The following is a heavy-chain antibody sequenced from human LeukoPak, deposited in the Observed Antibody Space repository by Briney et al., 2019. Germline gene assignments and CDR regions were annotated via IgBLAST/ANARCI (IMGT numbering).Heavy chain of an antibody. J-gene: IGHJ4*02. V-gene: IGHV5-51*01. CDR3: ARLGRSSGDVYSYGFDY. Sequence: GESLKISCKGSGYSFISYWIGWVRQMPGKGLEWMGIIYPGDSDTRYSPSFQGQVTISPDKSISTAYLQWSSLKVSDTAMYYCARLGRSSGDVYSYGFDYWGQGTLVTVSS. D-gene: IGHD5-24*01. CDR2: IYPGDSDT. CDR1: GYSFISYW.